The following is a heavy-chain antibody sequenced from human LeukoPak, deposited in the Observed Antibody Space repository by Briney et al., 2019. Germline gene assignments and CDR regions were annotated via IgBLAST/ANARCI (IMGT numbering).Heavy chain of an antibody. CDR2: IYSGGST. V-gene: IGHV3-53*01. Sequence: GGSLRLSCAASGFTVSSNYMSWVRQAPGKGLEWVSVIYSGGSTYYADSVKGRFTISRDNTKNTLYLQMNSLRAEDKAVYYCARVSGLEMATLRYWGQGTLVTVSS. CDR3: ARVSGLEMATLRY. CDR1: GFTVSSNY. D-gene: IGHD5-24*01. J-gene: IGHJ4*02.